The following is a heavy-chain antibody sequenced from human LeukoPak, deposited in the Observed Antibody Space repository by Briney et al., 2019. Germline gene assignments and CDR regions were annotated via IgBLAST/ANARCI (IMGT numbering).Heavy chain of an antibody. Sequence: GRSLKLSCAASGFTFSGSAMHWVRQAPGKGLEWVGRIRSEANSYATLYVASVKGRFTISRDDSKNTADLQMNSLKTEDTAVYYCSRGGAFDDWGQGTLVTVSS. CDR1: GFTFSGSA. J-gene: IGHJ4*02. V-gene: IGHV3-73*01. CDR3: SRGGAFDD. CDR2: IRSEANSYAT. D-gene: IGHD4/OR15-4a*01.